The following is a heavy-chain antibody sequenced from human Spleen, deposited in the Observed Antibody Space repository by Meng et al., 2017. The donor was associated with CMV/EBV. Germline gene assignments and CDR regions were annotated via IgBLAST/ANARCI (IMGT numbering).Heavy chain of an antibody. Sequence: QITLKESGPTLVKPTQTLTPTCTFSGFSLSTSGVGVGWIRQPPGKALEWLALIYWDDDKRYSPSLKSRLTITKDTSKNQVVHTMANMDPVDTATYYCAHSYYYDSSGYFDYWGQGTLVT. CDR3: AHSYYYDSSGYFDY. CDR1: GFSLSTSGVG. V-gene: IGHV2-5*02. CDR2: IYWDDDK. D-gene: IGHD3-22*01. J-gene: IGHJ4*02.